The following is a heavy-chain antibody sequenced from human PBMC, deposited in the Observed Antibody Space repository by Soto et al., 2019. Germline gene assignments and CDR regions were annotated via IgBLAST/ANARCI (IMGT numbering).Heavy chain of an antibody. Sequence: SETLSLTCTVSGGSISRYFWSWIRQPPGKGLEFIGYILYSGSTNYNPSLKSRVTISVDTSKNQFSLKLSSVTAADTAVYFCARSLRNDLFDYWGQGTLVTVS. CDR1: GGSISRYF. CDR3: ARSLRNDLFDY. V-gene: IGHV4-59*01. D-gene: IGHD2-21*02. CDR2: ILYSGST. J-gene: IGHJ4*02.